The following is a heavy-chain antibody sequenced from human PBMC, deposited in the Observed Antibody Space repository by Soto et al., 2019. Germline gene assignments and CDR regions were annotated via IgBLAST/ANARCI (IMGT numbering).Heavy chain of an antibody. Sequence: SETLSLSGTLSGGSVSSYYWSWIRQPPGKGLEWIGYIYYSGSTNYNPSLKSRVTISVDTSKNQFSLKLSSVTAADTAVYYCARLPALWGQRTSVIVSA. D-gene: IGHD2-2*01. CDR3: ARLPAL. CDR1: GGSVSSYY. CDR2: IYYSGST. J-gene: IGHJ4*02. V-gene: IGHV4-59*08.